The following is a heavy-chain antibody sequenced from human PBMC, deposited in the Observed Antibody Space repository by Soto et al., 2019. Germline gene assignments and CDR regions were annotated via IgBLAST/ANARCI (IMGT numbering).Heavy chain of an antibody. J-gene: IGHJ4*02. CDR2: ISYDGSNK. D-gene: IGHD2-15*01. V-gene: IGHV3-30*18. Sequence: QVQLVESGGGVVQPGRSLRLSCAASGFTFSSYGMHWVRQAPGKGLEWVAVISYDGSNKYYADSVKGRFTISRDNSKKALYLQMNSLRAEDTAVYYCAKETYSGPIDYWGQGTLVTVSS. CDR1: GFTFSSYG. CDR3: AKETYSGPIDY.